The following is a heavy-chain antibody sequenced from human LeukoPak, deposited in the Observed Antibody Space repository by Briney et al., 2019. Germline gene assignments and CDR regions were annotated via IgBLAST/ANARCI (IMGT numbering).Heavy chain of an antibody. J-gene: IGHJ4*02. CDR2: ISDSGSTV. CDR3: ARDHDSLGY. Sequence: GGSLRLSCAASGFMFSDHYMSWIRQAPVKGLEWISYISDSGSTVYYADSVKGRFTISRDNAKKSLFLQMNRLRADDTAVYYCARDHDSLGYWGQGTLVTVSS. V-gene: IGHV3-11*01. D-gene: IGHD2-15*01. CDR1: GFMFSDHY.